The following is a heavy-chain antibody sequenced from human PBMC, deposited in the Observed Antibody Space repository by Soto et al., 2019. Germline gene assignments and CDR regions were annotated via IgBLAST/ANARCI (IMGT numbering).Heavy chain of an antibody. V-gene: IGHV3-30*18. Sequence: QVQLVESGGGVVQPGRSLRLSCAASGFTFSSYGMHWVRQAPGKALEWVAVISYDGSNKYYADSVKGRFTISRDTSKNTLYLQMNSVRAEDTAVYYCAKELSGYGDDGAFDLWGQGTMVTVSS. J-gene: IGHJ3*01. CDR2: ISYDGSNK. CDR3: AKELSGYGDDGAFDL. D-gene: IGHD4-17*01. CDR1: GFTFSSYG.